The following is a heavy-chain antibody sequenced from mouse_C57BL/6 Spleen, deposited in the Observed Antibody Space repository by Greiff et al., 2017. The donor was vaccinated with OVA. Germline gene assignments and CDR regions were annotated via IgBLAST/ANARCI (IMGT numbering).Heavy chain of an antibody. D-gene: IGHD2-4*01. V-gene: IGHV5-4*01. CDR2: ISDGGSYT. CDR3: AREWYDDDHAWFAY. Sequence: DVQLVESGGGLVKPGGSLKLSCAASGFTFSSYAMSWVRQTPEKRLEWVATISDGGSYTYYPDNVEGRFTISRDNAKNNLYLQMSQLKSEDTAMYYCAREWYDDDHAWFAYWGQGTLVTVSA. J-gene: IGHJ3*01. CDR1: GFTFSSYA.